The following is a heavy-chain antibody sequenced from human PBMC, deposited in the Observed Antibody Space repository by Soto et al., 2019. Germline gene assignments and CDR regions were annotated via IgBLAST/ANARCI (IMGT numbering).Heavy chain of an antibody. D-gene: IGHD3-10*01. V-gene: IGHV1-58*01. CDR3: AAESFGGLGYYYYGMDV. J-gene: IGHJ6*02. Sequence: QMQLVQSGPEVKKPGTSVKVSCKASGFTFTSSAVQWVRQARGQRLEWIGWIVVGSGNTNYAQKFQERVTITRDMSTSTAYMELSSLRSEDTAVYYCAAESFGGLGYYYYGMDVWGQGTTVTVSS. CDR2: IVVGSGNT. CDR1: GFTFTSSA.